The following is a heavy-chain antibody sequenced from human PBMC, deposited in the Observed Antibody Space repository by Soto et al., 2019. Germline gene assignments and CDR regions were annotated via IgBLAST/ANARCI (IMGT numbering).Heavy chain of an antibody. CDR3: ARESEDLTSNFDY. Sequence: GGSLRLSCAASGFSFGSYALSWVRQAPGKGLEWVSSISSTTNYIYYGDSMKGRFTISRDNAKNSLYLEMNSLRAEDTAVYYCARESEDLTSNFDYWGQGTRVTVSS. V-gene: IGHV3-21*06. J-gene: IGHJ4*02. CDR2: ISSTTNYI. CDR1: GFSFGSYA.